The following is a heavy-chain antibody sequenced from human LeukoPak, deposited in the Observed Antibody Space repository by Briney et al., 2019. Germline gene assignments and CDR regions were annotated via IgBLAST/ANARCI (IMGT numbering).Heavy chain of an antibody. Sequence: VASVKVSCKASGYTFTSYGFSWVRQAPGRGLEWMGWISAYNGDTNYAQKLQGRVTMTTDTSTSTAYMELRSLRSDDTAVYYCARDFRDDYGDYRFDYWGQGTLVTVSS. V-gene: IGHV1-18*01. J-gene: IGHJ4*02. CDR2: ISAYNGDT. D-gene: IGHD4-17*01. CDR3: ARDFRDDYGDYRFDY. CDR1: GYTFTSYG.